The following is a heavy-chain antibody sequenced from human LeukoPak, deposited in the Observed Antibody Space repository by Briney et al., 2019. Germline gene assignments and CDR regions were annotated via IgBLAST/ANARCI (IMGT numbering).Heavy chain of an antibody. CDR3: ARISGWYCDF. D-gene: IGHD6-19*01. CDR1: GFTFSVSE. V-gene: IGHV3-48*03. Sequence: GGALRHSCAAPGFTFSVSEINWGPDAPGEGVEWISYISSRGGTIKYADSVKGRFTISRDNAKNSLYLQMNSLRAEDAAVYYCARISGWYCDFWGQGTLVPVSS. CDR2: ISSRGGTI. J-gene: IGHJ4*02.